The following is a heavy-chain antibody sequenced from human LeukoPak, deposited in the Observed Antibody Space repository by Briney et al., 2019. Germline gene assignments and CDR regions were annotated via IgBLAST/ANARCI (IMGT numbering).Heavy chain of an antibody. CDR2: IFYSGST. CDR1: GGSISSHTYY. CDR3: ATMNNWFDP. V-gene: IGHV4-39*01. J-gene: IGHJ5*02. Sequence: SETLSLTCTVSGGSISSHTYYWGWIRQPPGKGLEWIGNIFYSGSTYYNPSLKSRVTISIDTSKNQFSLKLSSVTAADTALYYCATMNNWFDPWGQGTLVTVSS.